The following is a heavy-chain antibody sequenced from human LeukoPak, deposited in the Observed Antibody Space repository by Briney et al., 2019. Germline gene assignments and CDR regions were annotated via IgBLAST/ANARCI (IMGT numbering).Heavy chain of an antibody. CDR3: AKDRGGRWEGGQLWLFGAFDI. CDR1: GFIFRNYA. J-gene: IGHJ3*02. V-gene: IGHV3-23*01. Sequence: AGGSLRLSCAASGFIFRNYAMSWVRQAPGKGLEWVSAITGSGDTTYYADSVKGRFTISRDNSKNTLYVEMNSLRAEDTAVYYCAKDRGGRWEGGQLWLFGAFDIWGQGTMVTVSS. CDR2: ITGSGDTT. D-gene: IGHD5-18*01.